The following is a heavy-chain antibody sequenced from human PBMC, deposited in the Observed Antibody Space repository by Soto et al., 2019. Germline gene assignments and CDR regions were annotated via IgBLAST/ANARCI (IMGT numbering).Heavy chain of an antibody. Sequence: SETLSLTCTVSGGSISSGGYYWSWIRQPPGKGLEWIGYIYYSGSTNYNPSLKSRVTISVDTSKNQFSLKLSSVTAADTAVYYCARYSGRSYYYYMDVWGKGTTVTVSS. J-gene: IGHJ6*03. CDR2: IYYSGST. CDR3: ARYSGRSYYYYMDV. V-gene: IGHV4-61*08. D-gene: IGHD3-10*01. CDR1: GGSISSGGYY.